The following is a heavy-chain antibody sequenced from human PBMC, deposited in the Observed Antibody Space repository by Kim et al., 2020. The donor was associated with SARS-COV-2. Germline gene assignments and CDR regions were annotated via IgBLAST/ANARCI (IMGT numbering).Heavy chain of an antibody. J-gene: IGHJ6*02. CDR3: ARVGYSGYDSELYYYYYGMDV. D-gene: IGHD5-12*01. V-gene: IGHV3-21*01. CDR1: GFTFSSYS. CDR2: ISSSSSYI. Sequence: GGSLRLSCAASGFTFSSYSMNWVRQAPGKGLEWVSSISSSSSYIYYADSVKGRFTISRYNAKNSLYLQMNSLRAEDTAVYYCARVGYSGYDSELYYYYYGMDVWGQGTTVTVSS.